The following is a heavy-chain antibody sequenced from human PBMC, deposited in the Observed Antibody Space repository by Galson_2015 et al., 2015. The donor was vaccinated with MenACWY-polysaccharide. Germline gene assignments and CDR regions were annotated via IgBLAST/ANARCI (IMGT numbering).Heavy chain of an antibody. D-gene: IGHD1-1*01. V-gene: IGHV3-23*01. J-gene: IGHJ6*02. CDR2: ISYSGGTT. CDR3: ARILEPYITSYYYGMDV. CDR1: GFTFSSYV. Sequence: SLRLSCAASGFTFSSYVMDWVRQAPGKGLKSIASISYSGGTTYYADSVKGRFTISRDNSKNTLYLQMNSLRVEDTAVYFCARILEPYITSYYYGMDVWGQGTTVTVSS.